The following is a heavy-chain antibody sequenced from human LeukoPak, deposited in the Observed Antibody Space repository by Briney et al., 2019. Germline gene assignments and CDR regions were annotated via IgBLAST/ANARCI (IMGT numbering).Heavy chain of an antibody. Sequence: PSQTLSLTCTVSGGSLSSGGYYWGWVRQHPGTGREWIGYIYYSGSAYYNPSLKSRVTISVDTSKNQFSLKLSSVTAADTAVYYCARARAGLRCGMDVWGQGTTVTVSS. CDR2: IYYSGSA. V-gene: IGHV4-31*03. D-gene: IGHD2-21*01. J-gene: IGHJ6*02. CDR3: ARARAGLRCGMDV. CDR1: GGSLSSGGYY.